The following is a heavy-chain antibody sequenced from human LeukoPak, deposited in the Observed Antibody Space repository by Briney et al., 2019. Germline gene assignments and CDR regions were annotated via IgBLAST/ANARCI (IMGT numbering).Heavy chain of an antibody. CDR2: IYSGGTT. V-gene: IGHV3-66*01. CDR1: GFTVSSNY. CDR3: GKEFTGWAFDI. Sequence: GGSLRLSCAASGFTVSSNYMSWVRQAPGKGLEWVSVIYSGGTTYYADSVKGRFTISRDNSKNTLHLQMNSLRAEDTAVYYCGKEFTGWAFDIWGQGTMVTVSS. J-gene: IGHJ3*02.